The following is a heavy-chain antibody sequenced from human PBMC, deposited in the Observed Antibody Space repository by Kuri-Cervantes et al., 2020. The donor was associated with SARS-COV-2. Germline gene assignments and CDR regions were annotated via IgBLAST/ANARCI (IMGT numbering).Heavy chain of an antibody. CDR2: ISSSSSYI. CDR1: GFTFSSYS. J-gene: IGHJ5*02. Sequence: GGSLRLSCAASGFTFSSYSMNWVRQAPGKGLEWVSSISSSSSYIYYAAPVKGRFTISRDNAKNSLYLQMNSLRAEDTAVYYCASEDSGSYFRGRGMFDPWGQGTLVTVSS. CDR3: ASEDSGSYFRGRGMFDP. V-gene: IGHV3-21*01. D-gene: IGHD1-26*01.